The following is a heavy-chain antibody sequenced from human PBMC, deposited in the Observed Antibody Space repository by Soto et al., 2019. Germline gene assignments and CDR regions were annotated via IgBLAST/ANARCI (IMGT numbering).Heavy chain of an antibody. CDR1: GGSISSGGYY. J-gene: IGHJ6*03. D-gene: IGHD3-3*01. V-gene: IGHV4-31*03. CDR3: ARGITIFGVVISYYYYYYMDV. Sequence: SETLSLTCTVSGGSISSGGYYWSWIRQHPGKGLEWIGYIYYSGSTYYNPSLKSRVTISVDTSKNQFSLKLSSVTAADTAVYYCARGITIFGVVISYYYYYYMDVWGKGTTVTVSS. CDR2: IYYSGST.